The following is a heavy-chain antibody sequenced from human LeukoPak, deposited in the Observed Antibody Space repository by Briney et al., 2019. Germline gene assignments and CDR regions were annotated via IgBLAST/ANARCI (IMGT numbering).Heavy chain of an antibody. CDR2: ISYDGSNK. V-gene: IGHV3-30-3*01. D-gene: IGHD3-10*01. J-gene: IGHJ4*02. CDR1: GFTFSSYA. CDR3: ASYYYGSGSYYKGFDY. Sequence: PGRSLRLSCAASGFTFSSYAMHWVRQAPGKGLEWVAVISYDGSNKYYADSVKGRFTISRDNSKNTLYLQMNSLRAEDTAVYYCASYYYGSGSYYKGFDYWGQGTLVTVSS.